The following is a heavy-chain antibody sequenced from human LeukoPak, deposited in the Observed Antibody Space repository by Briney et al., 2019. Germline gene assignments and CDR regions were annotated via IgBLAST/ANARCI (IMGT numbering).Heavy chain of an antibody. CDR3: AKGPTSGWYRSNYYYGMDV. J-gene: IGHJ6*02. CDR2: IIPIFGTA. D-gene: IGHD6-19*01. V-gene: IGHV1-69*13. CDR1: GGTFSSYA. Sequence: GASVKVSCKASGGTFSSYAISWVRQAPGQGLEWMGGIIPIFGTANYAQKFQGRVTITADESTSTAYMELSSLRSEDTAVYYCAKGPTSGWYRSNYYYGMDVWGQGTTVTVSS.